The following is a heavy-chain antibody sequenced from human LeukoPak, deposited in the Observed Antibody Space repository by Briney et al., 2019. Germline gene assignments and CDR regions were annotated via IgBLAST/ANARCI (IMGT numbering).Heavy chain of an antibody. Sequence: GESLKISCRGSGYSINNYWIGWVRQMPGKGLEWMGIIYPADSDIRYSPSFQGQVTISADKSISTAYLQWSSLKASDTAMYYCARHFLGELPDMDVWGQGTTVTVSS. CDR3: ARHFLGELPDMDV. CDR1: GYSINNYW. D-gene: IGHD1-26*01. J-gene: IGHJ6*02. V-gene: IGHV5-51*01. CDR2: IYPADSDI.